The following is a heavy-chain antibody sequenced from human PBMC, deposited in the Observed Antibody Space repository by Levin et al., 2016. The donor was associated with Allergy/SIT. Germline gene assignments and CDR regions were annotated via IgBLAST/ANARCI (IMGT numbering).Heavy chain of an antibody. CDR2: IYYSGTT. CDR3: ARGDPGIAPYFDS. D-gene: IGHD6-13*01. Sequence: SETLSLTCTVSGGSVNSNLYSWGWIRQPPGKGLEWIGTIYYSGTTYYNPSLKSRVTISVDRPKNHFSLSLTSVTAADTALYYCARGDPGIAPYFDSWGQGTLVTASS. CDR1: GGSVNSNLYS. J-gene: IGHJ4*02. V-gene: IGHV4-39*02.